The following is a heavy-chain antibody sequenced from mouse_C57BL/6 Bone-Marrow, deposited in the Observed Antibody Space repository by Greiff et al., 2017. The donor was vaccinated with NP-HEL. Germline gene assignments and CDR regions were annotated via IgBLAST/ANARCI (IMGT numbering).Heavy chain of an antibody. CDR2: IHPNSGST. CDR1: GYTFTSYW. D-gene: IGHD2-4*01. J-gene: IGHJ2*01. Sequence: QVQLQQPGAELVKPGASVKLSCKASGYTFTSYWMHWVKQRPGQGLEWIGMIHPNSGSTNYNEKFKSKATLTVDKSSSTAYMQLSSRTSEDSAVYYCARYDYDDYFDYWGQGTTLTVSS. V-gene: IGHV1-64*01. CDR3: ARYDYDDYFDY.